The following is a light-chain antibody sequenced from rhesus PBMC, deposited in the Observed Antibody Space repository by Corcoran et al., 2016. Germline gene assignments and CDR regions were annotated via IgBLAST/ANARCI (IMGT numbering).Light chain of an antibody. V-gene: IGKV1-69*01. Sequence: DIQMTQSPSSLSASVGDRVTITCRASQGISNWLAWYPQKPGKAPKLLIYRASNLETGVPSRFSGSGSGTGFTLTISGLQPEDIATYYCQQHDNFPLTFGGGTKVEIK. CDR3: QQHDNFPLT. CDR1: QGISNW. CDR2: RAS. J-gene: IGKJ4*01.